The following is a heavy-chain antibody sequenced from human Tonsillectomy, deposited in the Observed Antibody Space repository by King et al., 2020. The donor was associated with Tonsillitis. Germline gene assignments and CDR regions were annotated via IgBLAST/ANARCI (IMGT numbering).Heavy chain of an antibody. D-gene: IGHD3-9*01. CDR1: GGSISSYY. V-gene: IGHV4-4*07. CDR3: ARERNRRYQFDY. CDR2: IYTSGST. Sequence: VQLQESGPGLVKPSETLSLTCTVSGGSISSYYWSCIRQPSGKGLECIWRIYTSGSTNYNPSLKSRVTMSVDTSNNQFSLKLSSVTAADTAVYYCARERNRRYQFDYWGQGTLVTVSS. J-gene: IGHJ4*02.